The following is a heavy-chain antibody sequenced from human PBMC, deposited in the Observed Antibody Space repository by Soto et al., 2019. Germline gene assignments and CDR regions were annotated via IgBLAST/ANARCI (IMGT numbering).Heavy chain of an antibody. J-gene: IGHJ4*02. V-gene: IGHV3-33*01. CDR3: ARTPKSSAYYFDY. Sequence: QVQLVESGGGVVQPGRSLRLSCAASGFTFSSYGVHWVRQAPGKGLEWVAVIWYDGSNKYYADSVKGRFTISRDNSKKTLYLQMNSLRAEDTAVYYCARTPKSSAYYFDYWGQGTLVTVSS. CDR1: GFTFSSYG. CDR2: IWYDGSNK.